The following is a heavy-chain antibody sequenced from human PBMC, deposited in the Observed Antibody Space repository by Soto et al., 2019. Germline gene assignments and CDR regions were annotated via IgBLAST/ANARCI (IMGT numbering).Heavy chain of an antibody. Sequence: QITLKESGPTLVKPTQTLTLTCTFSGFSLSTSGVGVGWIRQPPGKALEWLALIYWDDDKRYSPSLKSRLTTXXDXSXXQVALKMTSMDPVDTATYYCAHRRSYGFGETIFDYWGQGTLVTVSS. CDR1: GFSLSTSGVG. J-gene: IGHJ4*02. D-gene: IGHD5-18*01. CDR2: IYWDDDK. CDR3: AHRRSYGFGETIFDY. V-gene: IGHV2-5*02.